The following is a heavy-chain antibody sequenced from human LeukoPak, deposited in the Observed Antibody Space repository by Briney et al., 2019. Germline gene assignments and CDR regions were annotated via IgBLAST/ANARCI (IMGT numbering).Heavy chain of an antibody. CDR1: GYTFTSYS. J-gene: IGHJ3*02. CDR3: ARDYCGGDCYLSGLNAFDI. Sequence: GASVKVSCKASGYTFTSYSMHWVRQAPGQGLEWMGIINPSRGSTSYAQKFQGRVTMTRDMSTSTVYMELSSLRSEDTAVYYCARDYCGGDCYLSGLNAFDIWGQGTMVTVSS. CDR2: INPSRGST. D-gene: IGHD2-21*02. V-gene: IGHV1-46*01.